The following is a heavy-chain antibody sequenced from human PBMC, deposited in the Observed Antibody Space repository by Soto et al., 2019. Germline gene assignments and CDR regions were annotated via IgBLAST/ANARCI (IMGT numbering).Heavy chain of an antibody. CDR2: IFYSGTT. CDR3: ARDSGWFGEFKYYYDGMDG. CDR1: GGSISSGNYY. J-gene: IGHJ6*02. V-gene: IGHV4-30-4*01. D-gene: IGHD3-10*01. Sequence: QVQLQESGPGLVKPSQTLSLTCTVSGGSISSGNYYWSWLRQPPGKGLEWIGYIFYSGTTYYNPSLTRRVSISVGTYKNQFSLSLSSLTGADAAVYYCARDSGWFGEFKYYYDGMDGWGQGTTVTVSS.